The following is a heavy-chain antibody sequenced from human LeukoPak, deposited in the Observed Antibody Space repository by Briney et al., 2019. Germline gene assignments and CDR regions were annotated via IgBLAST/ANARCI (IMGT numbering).Heavy chain of an antibody. V-gene: IGHV4-4*07. J-gene: IGHJ6*03. CDR1: GGSIGSYY. CDR3: ARVLVGANYYYYYMDV. CDR2: IYTSGNT. D-gene: IGHD1-26*01. Sequence: PSETLSLTCTVSGGSIGSYYWSWIRQPAGKGLEWIGRIYTSGNTNYNPSLKSRVTISVDKSKNQFSLKLSSVTAADTAVDYCARVLVGANYYYYYMDVWGKGTTVTVSS.